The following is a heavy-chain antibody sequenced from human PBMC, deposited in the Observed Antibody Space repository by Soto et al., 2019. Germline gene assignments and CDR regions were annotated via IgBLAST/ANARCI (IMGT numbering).Heavy chain of an antibody. CDR2: TYFRSKWYN. V-gene: IGHV6-1*01. CDR1: GDSVASNTAS. J-gene: IGHJ5*02. D-gene: IGHD5-12*01. Sequence: SQTLSLTCALSGDSVASNTASWNWIRQSPSRGLEWLGRTYFRSKWYNDYAVSVKSRIIINPDTSNKQFSLQLNSVTPEDTAVYFCAKGDNLGPKTGYAFDPWGQGIMVTVSS. CDR3: AKGDNLGPKTGYAFDP.